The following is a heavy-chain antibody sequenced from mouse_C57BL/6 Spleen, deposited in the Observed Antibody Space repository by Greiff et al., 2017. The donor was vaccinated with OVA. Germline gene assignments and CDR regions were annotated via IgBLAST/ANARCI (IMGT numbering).Heavy chain of an antibody. V-gene: IGHV1-82*01. CDR2: IYPGDGDT. CDR1: GYAFSSSW. J-gene: IGHJ2*01. D-gene: IGHD2-1*01. CDR3: ARSSGNYDYFDY. Sequence: VQLQQSGPELVKPGASVKISCKASGYAFSSSWMNWVKQRPGKGLEWIGRIYPGDGDTNYNGKFKGKATLTADKSSSTAYMQLSSLTSEDSAVYFCARSSGNYDYFDYWGQGTTLTVSS.